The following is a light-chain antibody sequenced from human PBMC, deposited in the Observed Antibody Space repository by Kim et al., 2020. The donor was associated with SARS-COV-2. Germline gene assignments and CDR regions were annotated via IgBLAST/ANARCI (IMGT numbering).Light chain of an antibody. CDR2: ENS. CDR3: QSWDSRTVV. CDR1: KLGEKY. J-gene: IGLJ2*01. Sequence: SYELTQPPSVSVSPGQTASLTCSGDKLGEKYACWYQQKPGQSPVLVMYENSDRPSGIPERFSGSNSGNTATLTISGTQAMEEADYYCQSWDSRTVVFGGGTQLTVL. V-gene: IGLV3-1*01.